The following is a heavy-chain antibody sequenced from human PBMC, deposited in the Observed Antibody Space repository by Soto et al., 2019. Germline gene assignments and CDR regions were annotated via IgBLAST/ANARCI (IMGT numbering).Heavy chain of an antibody. CDR3: SGGSDFAF. CDR2: MKSDGSER. Sequence: SGGSLRLSCGASGFTFSNFWMSWVRQAPGKGLEWVANMKSDGSERHYADSVKGRFTISRDNSKNSLYLEMNSLRPEDTAVYLCSGGSDFAFWGQGALVTVSS. V-gene: IGHV3-7*01. D-gene: IGHD2-15*01. J-gene: IGHJ4*02. CDR1: GFTFSNFW.